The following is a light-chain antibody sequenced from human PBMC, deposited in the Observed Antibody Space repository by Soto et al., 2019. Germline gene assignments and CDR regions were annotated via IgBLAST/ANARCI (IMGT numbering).Light chain of an antibody. CDR3: QQAHTLPWT. CDR1: QDVSIW. V-gene: IGKV1-12*01. J-gene: IGKJ1*01. CDR2: AAS. Sequence: DIQMTQSPSFVSASIGDRVTITCRASQDVSIWVAWYQQRPGKAPNLLIYAASTLQSGVPSRFSGSGAGTDFTLPINSLQPEDLATYSCQQAHTLPWTFGQGTKVEIK.